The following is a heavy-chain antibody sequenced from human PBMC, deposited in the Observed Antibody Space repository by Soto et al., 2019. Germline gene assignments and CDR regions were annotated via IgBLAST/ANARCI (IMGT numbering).Heavy chain of an antibody. J-gene: IGHJ6*02. V-gene: IGHV1-69*13. D-gene: IGHD6-13*01. Sequence: SVKVSCKASGGTFSSYAISWVRQAPGQGLEWMGGIIPIFGTANYAQKFQGRVTITADESTSTAYMELSSLRSEDTAVYYCARDQGYSNTPLYYYYAMDVWGQGTPVTAP. CDR1: GGTFSSYA. CDR3: ARDQGYSNTPLYYYYAMDV. CDR2: IIPIFGTA.